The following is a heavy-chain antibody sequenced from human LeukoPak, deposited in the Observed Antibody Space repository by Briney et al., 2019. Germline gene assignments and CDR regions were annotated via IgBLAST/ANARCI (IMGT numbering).Heavy chain of an antibody. V-gene: IGHV3-30*15. J-gene: IGHJ6*03. CDR3: ARGLWSQLVVYYYMDV. D-gene: IGHD6-6*01. CDR1: GFTFSSYA. CDR2: ISYDGSNK. Sequence: GGSLRLSCAASGFTFSSYAMHWVRQAPGKGLEWVAVISYDGSNKYYADSVKGRFTISRDNSKNTLYLQMSSLRAEDTAVYYCARGLWSQLVVYYYMDVWGKGTTVTVSS.